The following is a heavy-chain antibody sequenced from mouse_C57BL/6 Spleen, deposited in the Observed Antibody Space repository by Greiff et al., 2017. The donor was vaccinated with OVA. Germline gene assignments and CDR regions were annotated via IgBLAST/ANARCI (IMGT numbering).Heavy chain of an antibody. CDR2: INPKNGGT. CDR1: GYTFTDYY. J-gene: IGHJ2*01. CDR3: ARGGPYYSIYDYFDY. D-gene: IGHD2-5*01. Sequence: EVQLQQSGPELVKPGASVKISCKASGYTFTDYYMNWVKQSHGKSLEWIGDINPKNGGTSYNQKFKGKATLTVDKSSSTAYMELRSLTSEDSAVYYCARGGPYYSIYDYFDYWGQGTTLTVSS. V-gene: IGHV1-26*01.